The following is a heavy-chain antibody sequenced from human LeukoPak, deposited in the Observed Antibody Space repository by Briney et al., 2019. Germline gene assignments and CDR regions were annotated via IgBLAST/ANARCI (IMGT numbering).Heavy chain of an antibody. J-gene: IGHJ2*01. Sequence: KPSETLSLTCTVSGGSISSYYWSWIRQPPGKGLEWIGYIYYSGSTNYNPSLKSRVTISVDTSKNQFSLKLSSVTAADTAVYYCARDYYDSSGYSSWYFDLWGRGTLVTVSS. CDR3: ARDYYDSSGYSSWYFDL. CDR1: GGSISSYY. V-gene: IGHV4-59*12. D-gene: IGHD3-22*01. CDR2: IYYSGST.